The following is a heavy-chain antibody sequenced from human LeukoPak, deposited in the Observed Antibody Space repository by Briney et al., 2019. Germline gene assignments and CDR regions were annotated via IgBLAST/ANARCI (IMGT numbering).Heavy chain of an antibody. CDR2: INPDGSQK. J-gene: IGHJ4*02. V-gene: IGHV3-7*01. Sequence: PGGSLRLSCEASGFTFSGNWMSWVRQAPGKGLEGVASINPDGSQKLYVDSVKGRFTISRDNTKRSLYLQMNRLGAEDTAMYYCAKLLGTATTYDSWGQGTRVTVSS. CDR3: AKLLGTATTYDS. CDR1: GFTFSGNW. D-gene: IGHD5-24*01.